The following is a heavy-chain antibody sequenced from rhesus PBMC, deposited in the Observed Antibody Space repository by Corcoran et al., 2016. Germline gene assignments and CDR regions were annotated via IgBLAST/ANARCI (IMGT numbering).Heavy chain of an antibody. CDR3: ARTPGCSSTDRSYAEYFEF. D-gene: IGHD2-15*01. CDR2: ISGSGGST. J-gene: IGHJ1*01. V-gene: IGHV4-173*01. CDR1: GGSISSNY. Sequence: QLQLQESGPGLVKPSETLSLTCAVSGGSISSNYWSWIRQPPGKGLDGIGRISGSGGSTDSNPSLKSRVNSSTDTSKNQFSLKLSSVTAADTAVYCCARTPGCSSTDRSYAEYFEFWGQGALVTVSS.